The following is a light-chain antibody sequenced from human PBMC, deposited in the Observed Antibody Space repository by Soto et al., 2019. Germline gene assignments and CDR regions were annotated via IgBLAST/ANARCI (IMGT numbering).Light chain of an antibody. J-gene: IGKJ1*01. CDR2: GAS. CDR1: QSISSN. Sequence: EVVMTQSPATLSVSPGERATLSCRASQSISSNLAWYQQKPGQPPRLLIYGASTRATGIPARFGGSGSGTEFTLTISSLQSEDLAVYYCQHYNNWPPWTFGQGTKVEIK. V-gene: IGKV3-15*01. CDR3: QHYNNWPPWT.